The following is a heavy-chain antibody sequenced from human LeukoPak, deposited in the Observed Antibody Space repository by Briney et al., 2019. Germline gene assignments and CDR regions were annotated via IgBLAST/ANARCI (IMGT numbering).Heavy chain of an antibody. CDR3: AKVRSYSSSWYPN. D-gene: IGHD6-13*01. CDR1: GFTFSSYA. V-gene: IGHV3-23*01. Sequence: PGGSLRLSCAASGFTFSSYAMSWVRQAPGKGLEWVSAISGSGGSTYYADSVKGRFTISRDNSKNTLYLQMNSLRAEDTAVYHCAKVRSYSSSWYPNWGQGTLVTVSS. CDR2: ISGSGGST. J-gene: IGHJ4*02.